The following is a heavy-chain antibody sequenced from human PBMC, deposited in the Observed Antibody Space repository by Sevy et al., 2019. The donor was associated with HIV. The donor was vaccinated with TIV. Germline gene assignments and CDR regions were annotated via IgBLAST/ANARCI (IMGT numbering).Heavy chain of an antibody. J-gene: IGHJ4*02. CDR1: GFTFSSYS. D-gene: IGHD3-16*02. V-gene: IGHV3-21*01. CDR2: ISSSSSYI. CDR3: AREDDYVWGSYRPLDY. Sequence: AGGSLRLSCAASGFTFSSYSMNWVRQAPGKGLEWVSSISSSSSYIYYADSVKGRFTISRDNAKNSLYLQMNSLRAEDTAVYYCAREDDYVWGSYRPLDYWGQGTLVTVSS.